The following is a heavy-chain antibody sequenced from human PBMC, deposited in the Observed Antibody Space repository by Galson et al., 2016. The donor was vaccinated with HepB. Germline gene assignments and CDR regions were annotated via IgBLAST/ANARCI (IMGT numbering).Heavy chain of an antibody. J-gene: IGHJ6*03. D-gene: IGHD2-21*01. Sequence: SLRLSCAAAGYTFSDYYMSWIRQAPGKGLEWVSYISSSGGSRYADSVKGRFTVSRDNARNSLYLQMSSLKAADTAVYYCARAACGGDCSGDYMDVWGNGTSATVSS. CDR1: GYTFSDYY. CDR3: ARAACGGDCSGDYMDV. CDR2: ISSSGGSR. V-gene: IGHV3-11*01.